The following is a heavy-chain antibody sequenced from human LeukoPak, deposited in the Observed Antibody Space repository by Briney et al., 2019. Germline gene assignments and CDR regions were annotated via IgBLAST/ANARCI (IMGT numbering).Heavy chain of an antibody. J-gene: IGHJ4*02. CDR3: VYGDYPLTY. D-gene: IGHD4-17*01. CDR2: IYTNGNT. V-gene: IGHV3-66*01. CDR1: GLTVTNNY. Sequence: GGSLRLSCVASGLTVTNNYWSWVRQPPGKGPEWISLIYTNGNTQYADSVKGRFTFSRDNSKNTLYLQMNSLRVEATGVYYCVYGDYPLTYWGQGTLVSVSS.